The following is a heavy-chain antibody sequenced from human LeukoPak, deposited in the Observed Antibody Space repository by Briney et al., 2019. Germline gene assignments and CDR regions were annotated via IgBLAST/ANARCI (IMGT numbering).Heavy chain of an antibody. CDR3: ARAIAAAGYGMDV. CDR2: INHSGST. J-gene: IGHJ6*02. D-gene: IGHD6-13*01. V-gene: IGHV4-34*01. Sequence: TPSETLSLTCAVYGGSFSGYYWSWIRQPPGKGLEWIGEINHSGSTNYNPSLKSRVTISVDTSKNQFSLKLSSVTAADTAVYYCARAIAAAGYGMDVWAKGPRSPSP. CDR1: GGSFSGYY.